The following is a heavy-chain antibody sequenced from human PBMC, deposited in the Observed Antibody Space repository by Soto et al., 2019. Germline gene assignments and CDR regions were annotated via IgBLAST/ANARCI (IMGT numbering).Heavy chain of an antibody. CDR3: ARAVEGGYCSGGSCYSFGYFDY. CDR2: IYYSGST. D-gene: IGHD2-15*01. CDR1: GGSISSYY. V-gene: IGHV4-59*01. Sequence: QVQLQESGPGLLKPSETLSLTCTVSGGSISSYYWSWIRQPPGKGLEWIGYIYYSGSTNYNPSLKSRVTISVDTSKNQFSLKLSSVTAADTAVYYCARAVEGGYCSGGSCYSFGYFDYWGQGTLVTVSS. J-gene: IGHJ4*02.